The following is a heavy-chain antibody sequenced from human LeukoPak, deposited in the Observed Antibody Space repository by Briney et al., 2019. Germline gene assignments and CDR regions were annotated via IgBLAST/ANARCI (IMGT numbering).Heavy chain of an antibody. CDR1: GFSLRSSPMG. Sequence: SGPTLVNPTETLTLTCTFSGFSLRSSPMGVGWIRQPPGKALEWLALIYWDDDKRYRPSLQSRLTITKDTSKNQVVLTMTNMDPVDTATYFCAHRLDLVGIWHSGAFDFWGRGTMVTVSS. D-gene: IGHD3/OR15-3a*01. J-gene: IGHJ3*01. V-gene: IGHV2-5*02. CDR2: IYWDDDK. CDR3: AHRLDLVGIWHSGAFDF.